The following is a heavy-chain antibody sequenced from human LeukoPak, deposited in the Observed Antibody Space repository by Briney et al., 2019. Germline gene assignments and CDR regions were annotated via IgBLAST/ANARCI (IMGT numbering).Heavy chain of an antibody. Sequence: SETLSLTCTVSGYSISSGYYWGWIRQPPGKGLEWIGSIYHSGSTYYKPSLKSRVTISVDTSKNQFSLKLSSVTAADTAVYYCARRTVHYYDSSGYYTLPQRYYFDYWGQGTLVTVSS. CDR3: ARRTVHYYDSSGYYTLPQRYYFDY. CDR2: IYHSGST. J-gene: IGHJ4*02. V-gene: IGHV4-38-2*02. D-gene: IGHD3-22*01. CDR1: GYSISSGYY.